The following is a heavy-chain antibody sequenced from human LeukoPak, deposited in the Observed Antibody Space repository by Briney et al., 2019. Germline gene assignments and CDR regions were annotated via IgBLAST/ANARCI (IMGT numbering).Heavy chain of an antibody. CDR1: GGSFSDYY. CDR2: INHSGNT. V-gene: IGHV4-34*01. J-gene: IGHJ3*02. CDR3: ATIGYCGSTSCYAFDI. Sequence: SETLSLTCAVYGGSFSDYYWSWIRQPPGKGLGWIREINHSGNTNYNPSLKSRVTISVDTSKNQFSLKLSSVTAADTAVYFCATIGYCGSTSCYAFDIWGQGTMVTVSS. D-gene: IGHD2-2*01.